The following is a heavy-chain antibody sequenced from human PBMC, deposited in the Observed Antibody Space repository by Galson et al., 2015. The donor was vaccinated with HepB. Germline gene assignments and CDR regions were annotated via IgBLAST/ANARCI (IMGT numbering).Heavy chain of an antibody. V-gene: IGHV3-48*01. CDR2: ISSSSSTI. CDR3: ARFTGAGRFDY. D-gene: IGHD3-10*01. J-gene: IGHJ4*01. CDR1: GFTFSSYS. Sequence: SLRLSCAASGFTFSSYSMNWVRQAPGKGLEGVSYISSSSSTIYYADSVKGRFTISRDNAKNSLYLQMNSLRAEDTAVYYCARFTGAGRFDYWGHGTLVTVSS.